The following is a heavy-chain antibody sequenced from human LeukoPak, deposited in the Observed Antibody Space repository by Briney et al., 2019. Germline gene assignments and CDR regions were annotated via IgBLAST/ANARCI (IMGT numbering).Heavy chain of an antibody. D-gene: IGHD3-10*01. CDR2: ISYDGSNK. CDR3: ARDYLLWFGELFDY. J-gene: IGHJ4*02. CDR1: GFTFSSYV. Sequence: TGGSLRLSCAASGFTFSSYVMHWVRQAPGKGLEWVAVISYDGSNKYYADSVKRRFTISRDNSKNTLYLQMNSLRAEDTAVYYCARDYLLWFGELFDYWGQGTLVTVSS. V-gene: IGHV3-30-3*01.